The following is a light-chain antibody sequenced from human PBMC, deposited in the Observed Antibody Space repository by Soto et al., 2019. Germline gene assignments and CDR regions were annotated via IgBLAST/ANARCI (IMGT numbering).Light chain of an antibody. CDR3: QQRSNWPIT. CDR2: DVS. Sequence: EVVVTQSPATLSVSPGERATLYFRASPSVNGNLAWYQQKPGQTPRLLIYDVSTRANGVPARFSGRGSGTEFTLTISSLQSEDFAVYYCQQRSNWPITFGQGTRLEIK. CDR1: PSVNGN. V-gene: IGKV3-15*01. J-gene: IGKJ5*01.